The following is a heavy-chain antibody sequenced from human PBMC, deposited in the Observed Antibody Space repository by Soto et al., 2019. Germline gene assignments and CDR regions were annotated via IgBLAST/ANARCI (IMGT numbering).Heavy chain of an antibody. V-gene: IGHV1-58*01. J-gene: IGHJ4*02. CDR3: AADATAWQQMVPSDY. Sequence: SVKVSCKASGFTFTSSTFQWVRQARGQRLEWIGWIAVGSGFTNYAQRFQDRVTLTRDMSTATTYMELSRLTSEDTAIYYCAADATAWQQMVPSDYWGQGTLVTVSS. CDR2: IAVGSGFT. D-gene: IGHD2-8*01. CDR1: GFTFTSST.